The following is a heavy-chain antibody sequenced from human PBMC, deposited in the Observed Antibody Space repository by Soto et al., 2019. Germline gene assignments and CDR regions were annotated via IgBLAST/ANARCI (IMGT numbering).Heavy chain of an antibody. CDR3: ASAPYDVSTGNFVGSPFDS. CDR1: GDTFNSHS. CDR2: IIPVFPVP. V-gene: IGHV1-69*02. D-gene: IGHD3-9*01. Sequence: QVQLVQSGPEVKTPGSSVKVSCQASGDTFNSHSISWVRQAPGQGLEWVGGIIPVFPVPNSAQKFQGRVSITADRSTSTAYLQLTGLTSDDTAVYYCASAPYDVSTGNFVGSPFDSWGQGTLVTVSA. J-gene: IGHJ4*02.